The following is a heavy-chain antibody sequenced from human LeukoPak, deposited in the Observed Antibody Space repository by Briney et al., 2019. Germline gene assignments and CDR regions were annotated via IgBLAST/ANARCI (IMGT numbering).Heavy chain of an antibody. J-gene: IGHJ3*02. CDR2: INPSGGST. CDR3: AGRIREPREKPTRYFDI. D-gene: IGHD1-14*01. Sequence: ASVKVSCKASGYTFTSYYMHWVRQAPGQGLEWMGIINPSGGSTSYAQKFQGRVTMTRDTSTSTVYMELSSLRSEDTAVYYCAGRIREPREKPTRYFDIWGQGTMVTVSS. CDR1: GYTFTSYY. V-gene: IGHV1-46*01.